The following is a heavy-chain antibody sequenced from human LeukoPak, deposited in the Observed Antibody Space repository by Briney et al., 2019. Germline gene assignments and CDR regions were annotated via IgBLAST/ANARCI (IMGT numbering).Heavy chain of an antibody. CDR1: GFSITTYG. D-gene: IGHD6-25*01. J-gene: IGHJ4*02. Sequence: GGSLRLSCVASGFSITTYGLHWVRQAPGKGLEWVAVIRYDGSKMYYAESVKGRFTMSRDTSKNTLYLEMNSLRDEDTAVYYCVRDGGSGVDYWGQGTLVTVSS. CDR3: VRDGGSGVDY. V-gene: IGHV3-33*01. CDR2: IRYDGSKM.